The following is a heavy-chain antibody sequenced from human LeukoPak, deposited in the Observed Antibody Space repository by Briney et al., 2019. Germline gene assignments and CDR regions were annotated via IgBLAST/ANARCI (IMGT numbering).Heavy chain of an antibody. Sequence: SGTLSLTCAVSGGSILTTNWWSWVRQPPGKGLEWIGEVHLSGTSNYNPSLKSRVSMSIDKSKNQLSLKLTSVTAADTALYYCARESGAFSPFGFWGQGTLVTVSS. CDR1: GGSILTTNW. CDR3: ARESGAFSPFGF. V-gene: IGHV4-4*02. CDR2: VHLSGTS. D-gene: IGHD1-26*01. J-gene: IGHJ4*02.